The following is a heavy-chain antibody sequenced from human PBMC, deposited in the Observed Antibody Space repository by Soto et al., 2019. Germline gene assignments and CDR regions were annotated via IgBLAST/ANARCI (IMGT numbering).Heavy chain of an antibody. D-gene: IGHD1-26*01. J-gene: IGHJ4*02. CDR2: SYYSGST. Sequence: QVQLQESGPGLVKPSETLSLTCTVSGGSISSYYWSWIRQPPGKGLEWIGYSYYSGSTNYNPSLKSRVTISVDTSKTQFSLKLRSVTAADTAVYYCARDSGSYYGGWGQGTLVTLSS. V-gene: IGHV4-59*01. CDR3: ARDSGSYYGG. CDR1: GGSISSYY.